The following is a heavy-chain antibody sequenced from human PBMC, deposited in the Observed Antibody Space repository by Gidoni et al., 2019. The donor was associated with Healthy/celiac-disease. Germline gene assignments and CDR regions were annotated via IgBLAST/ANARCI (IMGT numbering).Heavy chain of an antibody. Sequence: EVQLVESGGGLVQPGGSLRLSCAASVFTFSSYSMNWVRQAPGKGLEWVSYIRSSSSTIYYADSVKGRFTISRDNAKNSLYLQMNSLRAEDTAVYYCAREFGGNYFFDYWGQGTLVTVSS. J-gene: IGHJ4*02. CDR1: VFTFSSYS. V-gene: IGHV3-48*01. CDR3: AREFGGNYFFDY. CDR2: IRSSSSTI. D-gene: IGHD2-21*02.